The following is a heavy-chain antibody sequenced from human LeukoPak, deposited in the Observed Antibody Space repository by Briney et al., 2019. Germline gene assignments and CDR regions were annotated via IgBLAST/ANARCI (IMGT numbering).Heavy chain of an antibody. CDR3: VRGPGGYFDY. J-gene: IGHJ4*02. Sequence: SETLSLTCTVSGGSISSGDYYWSWIRQPPGKGLEWIGYIYYSGSTYYNPSLKSRVTISVDTSKNQFSLKLSSVTAAGTAVYYCVRGPGGYFDYWGQGTLVTVSS. D-gene: IGHD3-10*01. V-gene: IGHV4-30-4*01. CDR2: IYYSGST. CDR1: GGSISSGDYY.